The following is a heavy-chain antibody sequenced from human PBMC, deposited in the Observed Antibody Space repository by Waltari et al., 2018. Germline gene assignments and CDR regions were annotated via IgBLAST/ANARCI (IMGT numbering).Heavy chain of an antibody. V-gene: IGHV3-13*05. Sequence: HGVRQATGKGLGWVAAIGTAGDPYYPGSVKGRFTISRENAKNSLYLQMNSLRAGDTAVYYCARDGGYGSGNAFDIWGQGTMVTVSS. D-gene: IGHD3-10*01. CDR3: ARDGGYGSGNAFDI. CDR2: IGTAGDP. J-gene: IGHJ3*02.